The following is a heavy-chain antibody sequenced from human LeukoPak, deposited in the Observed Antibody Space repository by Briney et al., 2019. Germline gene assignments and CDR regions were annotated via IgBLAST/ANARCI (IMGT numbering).Heavy chain of an antibody. J-gene: IGHJ4*02. D-gene: IGHD3-22*01. CDR1: GFTFSSYA. Sequence: PGGSLRLSCAASGFTFSSYAMSWVRQAPGRGLEWVSAITGSGDSTYYADSVKGRFTISRDNSKNTLYLQMNSLRAEDTAVYYCAKEGLYYYDSSGYYALDYWGQGTLVTVSS. CDR3: AKEGLYYYDSSGYYALDY. V-gene: IGHV3-23*01. CDR2: ITGSGDST.